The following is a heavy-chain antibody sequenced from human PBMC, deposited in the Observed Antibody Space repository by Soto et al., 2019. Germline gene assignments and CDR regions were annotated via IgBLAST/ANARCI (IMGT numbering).Heavy chain of an antibody. CDR2: INPNSGGT. V-gene: IGHV1-2*04. CDR1: GYTFTGYY. D-gene: IGHD2-2*01. Sequence: GASVKVSCKASGYTFTGYYMHWVRQAPGQGLEWMGWINPNSGGTNYAQKFQGWVTMTRDTSISTAYMELSRLRSDDTAVYYCARDMYDIVVGPAAKGFWSYYYYGMDVWGQGTTVTVSS. J-gene: IGHJ6*02. CDR3: ARDMYDIVVGPAAKGFWSYYYYGMDV.